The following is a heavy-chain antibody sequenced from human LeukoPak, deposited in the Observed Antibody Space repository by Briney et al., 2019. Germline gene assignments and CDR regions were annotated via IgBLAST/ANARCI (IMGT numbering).Heavy chain of an antibody. CDR1: GGSIRSSSYY. D-gene: IGHD3-16*01. CDR2: IYYSGST. V-gene: IGHV4-39*01. Sequence: SSETLSLTCTVSGGSIRSSSYYWGWIRQPPGKGLEWIGSIYYSGSTYYNPSLKSRVTISVDTSKNQFSLKLSSVTAADTAVYYCARLSPVWGGYFDYWGQGTLVTVSS. J-gene: IGHJ4*02. CDR3: ARLSPVWGGYFDY.